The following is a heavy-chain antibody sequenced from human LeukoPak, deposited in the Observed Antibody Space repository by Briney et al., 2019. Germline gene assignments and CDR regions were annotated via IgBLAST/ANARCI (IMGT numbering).Heavy chain of an antibody. Sequence: AGGSLRLSCAASGVTLSPYAVHWVRQAPGKGLEWVGVISYDGSNTYYADSVKGRFTISRDNSKNTLYLQMNSLRVEDTAVYYCARDRCSSVYDSSGYYFSYLDYWGQGTLVTVSS. CDR2: ISYDGSNT. D-gene: IGHD3-22*01. CDR3: ARDRCSSVYDSSGYYFSYLDY. V-gene: IGHV3-30*04. J-gene: IGHJ4*02. CDR1: GVTLSPYA.